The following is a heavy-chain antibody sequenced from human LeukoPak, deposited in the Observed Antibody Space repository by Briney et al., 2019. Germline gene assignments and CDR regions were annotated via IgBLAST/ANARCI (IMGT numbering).Heavy chain of an antibody. V-gene: IGHV3-30*18. CDR3: AKDRRYSDY. CDR1: GFTFSSYG. J-gene: IGHJ4*02. Sequence: PGRSLRLSCAASGFTFSSYGMHWVRQAPGKGLEWVAVISSDGSNKYYADSVKGRFTISRDNSKNTLYLQMNSLRAEDTAVYYCAKDRRYSDYWGQGTLVTVSS. CDR2: ISSDGSNK.